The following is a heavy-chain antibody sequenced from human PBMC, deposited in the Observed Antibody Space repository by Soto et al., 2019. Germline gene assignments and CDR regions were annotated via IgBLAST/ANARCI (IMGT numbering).Heavy chain of an antibody. CDR2: IGGSGANT. J-gene: IGHJ4*02. CDR3: AMSRYSSSWYTY. Sequence: PGGSLRLSCAASGFNVSSNYMSWVRQAPGKGLEWLSTIGGSGANTYYANSVKGRFTISSDNSKNTLYLRMNSLRAEDTAVYYCAMSRYSSSWYTYWGQGTLVTVSS. CDR1: GFNVSSNY. D-gene: IGHD6-13*01. V-gene: IGHV3-23*01.